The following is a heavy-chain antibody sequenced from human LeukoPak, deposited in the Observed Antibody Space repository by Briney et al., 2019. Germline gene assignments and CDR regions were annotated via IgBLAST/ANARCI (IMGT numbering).Heavy chain of an antibody. Sequence: SETLSLTCTVSGASVRSHYCNWVRQSPEKGLEWIGDVYYSGGTNYNPSLKSAVTISLDTSKNQFSLTLTSVTAEDTAVYYCATTGATSPSYADWFNIENWSQGILVTVSS. CDR2: VYYSGGT. V-gene: IGHV4-59*08. J-gene: IGHJ4*02. CDR1: GASVRSHY. CDR3: ATTGATSPSYADWFNIEN. D-gene: IGHD3-9*01.